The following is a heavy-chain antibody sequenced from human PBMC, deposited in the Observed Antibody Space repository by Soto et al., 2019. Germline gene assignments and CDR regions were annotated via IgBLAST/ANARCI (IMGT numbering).Heavy chain of an antibody. Sequence: SETLSLTCTVSGGSIGSYYWSWIRQPPGKGLEWIGYIYYGGSTNYNPSLKSRVTISVDTSKNQFSLKLSSVTAADTAVYYCARAPEGTGTTSVYYYYYGMDVWGQGTTVTVSS. CDR2: IYYGGST. J-gene: IGHJ6*02. V-gene: IGHV4-59*01. D-gene: IGHD1-7*01. CDR1: GGSIGSYY. CDR3: ARAPEGTGTTSVYYYYYGMDV.